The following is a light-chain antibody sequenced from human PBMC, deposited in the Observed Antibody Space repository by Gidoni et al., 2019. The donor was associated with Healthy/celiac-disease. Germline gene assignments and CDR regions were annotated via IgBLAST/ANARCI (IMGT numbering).Light chain of an antibody. CDR2: DAS. V-gene: IGKV1-5*01. Sequence: IQMTQSPSTLSASVGDRVTITCRASQSISSWLAWYQQKPGKAPKLLIYDASSLESGVPSRFSGSGSVTEFTLPISSLQPDDFATYYCQQYNSYSTFGQGTKVEIK. CDR3: QQYNSYST. CDR1: QSISSW. J-gene: IGKJ1*01.